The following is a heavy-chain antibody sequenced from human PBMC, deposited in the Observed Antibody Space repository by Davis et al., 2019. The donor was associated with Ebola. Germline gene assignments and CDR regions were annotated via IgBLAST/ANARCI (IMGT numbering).Heavy chain of an antibody. CDR2: ISRSSDTK. CDR1: GFTFSSYS. J-gene: IGHJ4*02. Sequence: PGGSLRLSCAASGFTFSSYSMNWVRQAPGKGLEWVSYISRSSDTKYYADSVRGRFTISRDTAKKSLYLQMNSLRDEDTAVYYCAVHNGDGLQLDFWGQGTLVTVSS. V-gene: IGHV3-48*02. CDR3: AVHNGDGLQLDF. D-gene: IGHD1-1*01.